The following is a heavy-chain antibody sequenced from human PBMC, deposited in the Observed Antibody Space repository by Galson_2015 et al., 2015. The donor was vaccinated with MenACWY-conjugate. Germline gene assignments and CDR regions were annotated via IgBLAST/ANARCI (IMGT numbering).Heavy chain of an antibody. V-gene: IGHV3-23*01. CDR2: ITGSGGRI. D-gene: IGHD3-10*01. Sequence: SLRLSCAASGFTFSRYAMSWVRQAPGKGLEWVSGITGSGGRIYYADSLKGRLTISRENSRQTLYLQINSLRAEDTALYYCARSLSSFGEEFDYWGQGTLVTVSS. CDR3: ARSLSSFGEEFDY. CDR1: GFTFSRYA. J-gene: IGHJ4*02.